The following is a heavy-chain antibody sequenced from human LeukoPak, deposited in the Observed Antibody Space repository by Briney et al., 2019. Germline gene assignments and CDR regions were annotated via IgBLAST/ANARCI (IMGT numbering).Heavy chain of an antibody. V-gene: IGHV3-74*01. D-gene: IGHD4-17*01. CDR2: INSDGSST. CDR3: VRDSYGIDY. CDR1: GFTFSTYW. Sequence: GGSLRLSCAASGFTFSTYWMQWVRQAPGKGLVWVSHINSDGSSTTYADSVKGRFTISRDNAKNTLYLRMNSLRAEDTAVYYCVRDSYGIDYWGQGTLVTVSS. J-gene: IGHJ4*02.